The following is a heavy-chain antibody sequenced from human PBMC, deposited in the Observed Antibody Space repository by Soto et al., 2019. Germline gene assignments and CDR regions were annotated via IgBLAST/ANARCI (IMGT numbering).Heavy chain of an antibody. Sequence: SETLSLTCTVSGGSISSYYWSWIRQPPGKGLEWIGYIYYSGSTNYNPSLKSRVTISADTSKNQFSLKLSSVTAADTAVYYCARVTIFGVAQYYMDVWGKGTTVTVSS. CDR1: GGSISSYY. CDR2: IYYSGST. V-gene: IGHV4-59*08. CDR3: ARVTIFGVAQYYMDV. J-gene: IGHJ6*03. D-gene: IGHD3-3*01.